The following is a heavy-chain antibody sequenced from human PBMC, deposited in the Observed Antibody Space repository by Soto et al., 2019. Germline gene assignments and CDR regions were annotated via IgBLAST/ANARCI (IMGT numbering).Heavy chain of an antibody. D-gene: IGHD4-4*01. CDR1: GGSISSYY. CDR3: ARHLSNYYYFDD. V-gene: IGHV4-59*08. Sequence: SETLSLTCTVSGGSISSYYWSWIRQPPGKGLEWIGYIYYSGSTNYNPSLKSRVTISVDTSKNQFSLKLSSVTAADTAVYYCARHLSNYYYFDDWGQGTLVTVSS. CDR2: IYYSGST. J-gene: IGHJ4*02.